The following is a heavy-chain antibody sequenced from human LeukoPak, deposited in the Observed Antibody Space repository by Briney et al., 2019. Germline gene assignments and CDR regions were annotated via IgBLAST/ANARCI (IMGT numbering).Heavy chain of an antibody. V-gene: IGHV3-23*01. CDR2: ISGRGDKT. Sequence: PGGSLRLFCAASGFTYSDSAMSWVRQAPGKGLEWVAGISGRGDKTYYADSVMGRSTISRDNSKNTLRLRMSRLRDEDTAIYYCAKRVQNNAGPFHYWGQGTLASVSS. CDR1: GFTYSDSA. J-gene: IGHJ4*02. CDR3: AKRVQNNAGPFHY. D-gene: IGHD1-14*01.